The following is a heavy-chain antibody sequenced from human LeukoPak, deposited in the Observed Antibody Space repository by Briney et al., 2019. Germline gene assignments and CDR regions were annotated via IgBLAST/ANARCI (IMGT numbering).Heavy chain of an antibody. Sequence: GRSLRLSCAASGFIFSRYGMHWVRQAPGKGLEWVAVIWEDGSNEYYADSVKGRFTISRDNSKNTLYLQMNGLRAEDTAVYYCARQYSKGYFYGYWGQGTLVTVSS. CDR2: IWEDGSNE. J-gene: IGHJ4*02. V-gene: IGHV3-33*01. CDR3: ARQYSKGYFYGY. D-gene: IGHD3-22*01. CDR1: GFIFSRYG.